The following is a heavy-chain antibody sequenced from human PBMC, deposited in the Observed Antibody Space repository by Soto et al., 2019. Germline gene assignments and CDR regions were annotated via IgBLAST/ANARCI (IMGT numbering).Heavy chain of an antibody. Sequence: GASVKVSCKASGGTFSSYAISWVRQAPGQGLEWMGGIIPIFGTANYAQKFQGRVTITADKSTSTAYMELSSLRSEDTAVYYCAIPPGGYSYGPFDYWGQGTLVTVSS. CDR2: IIPIFGTA. V-gene: IGHV1-69*06. CDR1: GGTFSSYA. J-gene: IGHJ4*02. D-gene: IGHD5-18*01. CDR3: AIPPGGYSYGPFDY.